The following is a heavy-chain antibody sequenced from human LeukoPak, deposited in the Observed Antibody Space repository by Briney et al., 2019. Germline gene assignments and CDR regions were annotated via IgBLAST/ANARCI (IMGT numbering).Heavy chain of an antibody. CDR2: IRYDGSNK. D-gene: IGHD1-26*01. J-gene: IGHJ6*03. CDR1: GFTFSSYG. V-gene: IGHV3-30*02. Sequence: GGSLRLSCAAYGFTFSSYGMHWVRQAPGKGLEWVAFIRYDGSNKYYADSVKGRFTISRDNSKNTLYLQMNSLRAEDTAVYYCAKEGDYYYYYMDVWGKGTTVTVSS. CDR3: AKEGDYYYYYMDV.